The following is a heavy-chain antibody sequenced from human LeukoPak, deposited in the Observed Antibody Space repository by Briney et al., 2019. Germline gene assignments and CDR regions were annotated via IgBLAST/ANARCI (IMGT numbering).Heavy chain of an antibody. V-gene: IGHV1-69*13. Sequence: ASVKVSCKASGGTFSSYAISWVRQAPGQGLEWMGGIIPIFGTANYAQKFQGRVTITADESTSTAYMELSSLRSEDTAVYYCARGAGYSSGWRGNYFDYWGQGTLVTVSS. CDR1: GGTFSSYA. D-gene: IGHD6-19*01. CDR2: IIPIFGTA. CDR3: ARGAGYSSGWRGNYFDY. J-gene: IGHJ4*02.